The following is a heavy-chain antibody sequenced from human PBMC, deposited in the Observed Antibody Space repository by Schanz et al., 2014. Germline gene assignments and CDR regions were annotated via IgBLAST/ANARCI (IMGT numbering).Heavy chain of an antibody. J-gene: IGHJ1*01. Sequence: TSGFTFSSYAIHWVRHAPGKGLEWVANIGYDGSEKYYVDSVKGRFTISRDNSKDTLYLQMRGLTPEHSAIHYRARRPIPIQGVPRLFWGQGT. CDR3: ARRPIPIQGVPRLF. D-gene: IGHD3-10*01. CDR1: GFTFSSYA. CDR2: IGYDGSEK. V-gene: IGHV3-33*08.